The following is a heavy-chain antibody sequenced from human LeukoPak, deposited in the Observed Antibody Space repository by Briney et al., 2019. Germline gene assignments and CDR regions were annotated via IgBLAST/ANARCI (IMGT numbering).Heavy chain of an antibody. J-gene: IGHJ6*04. D-gene: IGHD2-15*01. CDR2: IDGYSGRT. V-gene: IGHV3-23*01. Sequence: PGGSLRLSCVVSGFTFSNFAMTWVRQTPEMGLEWVATIDGYSGRTWYADSVGGRFTISRDNSKDTLYLEMNSLRAENTAEYYWGKDGDVGVQNYSWHLDVWGRGTKVGVSS. CDR3: GKDGDVGVQNYSWHLDV. CDR1: GFTFSNFA.